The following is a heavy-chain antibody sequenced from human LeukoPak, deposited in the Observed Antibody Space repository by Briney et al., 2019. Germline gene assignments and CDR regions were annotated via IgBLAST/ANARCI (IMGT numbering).Heavy chain of an antibody. Sequence: GGSLRLSCAASGFTFSSYAMHWVRQAPGKGLEWVAVISYDGSNKYYADSVKGRFTISRDNSKNTLYLQMNSLRAEDTAVYYCARDESILSLGYYFDYRGQGTLVTVSS. D-gene: IGHD6-6*01. CDR1: GFTFSSYA. J-gene: IGHJ4*02. V-gene: IGHV3-30-3*01. CDR3: ARDESILSLGYYFDY. CDR2: ISYDGSNK.